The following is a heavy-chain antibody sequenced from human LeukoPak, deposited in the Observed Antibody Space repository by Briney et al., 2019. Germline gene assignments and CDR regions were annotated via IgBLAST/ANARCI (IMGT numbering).Heavy chain of an antibody. V-gene: IGHV3-11*04. D-gene: IGHD5-12*01. J-gene: IGHJ3*02. CDR3: ARRYSGYDLSAFDI. CDR1: GFTFSDYY. Sequence: GGSLRLSCAASGFTFSDYYMSWIRQAPGKGLEWVSYISSSGSTIYYADSVKGRFTISRDNAKNSLYLQMNSLRAEDTAVYYCARRYSGYDLSAFDIWGQGTMVTVSS. CDR2: ISSSGSTI.